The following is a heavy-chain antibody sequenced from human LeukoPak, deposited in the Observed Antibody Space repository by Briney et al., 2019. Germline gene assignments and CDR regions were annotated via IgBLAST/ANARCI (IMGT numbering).Heavy chain of an antibody. V-gene: IGHV4-4*07. Sequence: PSETLSLTCTVSGGSISSYYWSWIRQSAGKGLEWIGRIYSSGSTNYNPSLKSRVTMSVDTSKNQFSLKLSSVTAADTAVYYCAGEGDGYNYDYWGQGTLVTVSS. CDR3: AGEGDGYNYDY. CDR1: GGSISSYY. CDR2: IYSSGST. D-gene: IGHD5-24*01. J-gene: IGHJ4*02.